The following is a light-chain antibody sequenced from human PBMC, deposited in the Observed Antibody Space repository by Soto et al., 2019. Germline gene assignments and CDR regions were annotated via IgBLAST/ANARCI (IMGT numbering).Light chain of an antibody. J-gene: IGKJ4*01. Sequence: DIVVTQSPATLSVSPGERATLSCRASQSVSSDLAWYQQKPGQAPRLLIYGASTRATGIPARFSGSGSGTEFTLTNSSLQSEDFGVYFCQQYNNWPPLTFGGGTKVEIK. V-gene: IGKV3-15*01. CDR2: GAS. CDR1: QSVSSD. CDR3: QQYNNWPPLT.